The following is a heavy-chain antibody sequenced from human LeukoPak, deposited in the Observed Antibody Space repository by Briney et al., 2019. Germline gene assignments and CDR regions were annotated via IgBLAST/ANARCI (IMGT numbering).Heavy chain of an antibody. D-gene: IGHD3-3*01. CDR2: INHSGST. CDR3: ARGRGGVVNYFDY. CDR1: GDSISMHY. V-gene: IGHV4-34*01. Sequence: TSETLSLTCSVSGDSISMHYWSWIRQPPGKGLEWIGEINHSGSTNYNPSLKSRVTISVDTSKNQFSLKLSSVTAADTAVYYCARGRGGVVNYFDYWGQGTLVTVSS. J-gene: IGHJ4*02.